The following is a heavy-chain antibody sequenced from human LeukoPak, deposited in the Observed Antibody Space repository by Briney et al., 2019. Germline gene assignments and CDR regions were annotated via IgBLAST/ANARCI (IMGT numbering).Heavy chain of an antibody. D-gene: IGHD3-16*02. CDR3: ARARMITFGGVIVPPDY. CDR2: INPSGGST. Sequence: ASVKVSCKASGYTFTSYGISWVRQAPGQGLEWMGIINPSGGSTSYAQKFQGRVTMTRDMSTSTVYMELSSLRSEDTAVYYCARARMITFGGVIVPPDYWGQGTLVTVSS. V-gene: IGHV1-46*01. J-gene: IGHJ4*02. CDR1: GYTFTSYG.